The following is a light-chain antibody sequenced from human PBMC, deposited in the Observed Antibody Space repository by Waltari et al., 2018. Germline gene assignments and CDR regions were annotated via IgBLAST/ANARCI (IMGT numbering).Light chain of an antibody. CDR3: SSYAGHRSSPYVV. V-gene: IGLV2-23*02. CDR2: EVI. CDR1: TDDIGGHTL. Sequence: QSALTQHASAYASPGQSITISCTDTTDDIGGHTLVSWYQQAPGKAPILLIYEVIKRPSGFSVRFSGSKSGNTASLTISGLQPEDESVYYCSSYAGHRSSPYVVFGGGTRLTVL. J-gene: IGLJ2*01.